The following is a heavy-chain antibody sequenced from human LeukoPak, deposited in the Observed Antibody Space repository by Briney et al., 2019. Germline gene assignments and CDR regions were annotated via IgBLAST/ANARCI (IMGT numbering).Heavy chain of an antibody. D-gene: IGHD2-2*01. Sequence: ASVKVSCKAAGYTLTTYYMHWVRQAPGQGLEWMGIINPTFGSTSYAHKVRGRISMTRDTSTSTIYMELSSLISEETAVYYCARGGMPVASPEWFFHLWGRGTLVTVSS. V-gene: IGHV1-46*01. CDR3: ARGGMPVASPEWFFHL. CDR1: GYTLTTYY. J-gene: IGHJ2*01. CDR2: INPTFGST.